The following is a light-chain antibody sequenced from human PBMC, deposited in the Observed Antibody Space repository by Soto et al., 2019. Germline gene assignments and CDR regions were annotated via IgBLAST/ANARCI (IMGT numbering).Light chain of an antibody. CDR2: DVS. V-gene: IGLV2-14*01. J-gene: IGLJ2*01. Sequence: QFALTQPASVSGSPGQSSTISCTGTSSDVGTYNYVSWYQQHPGKAPKLMIYDVSSRPSGVSNRFSGSKSGNTASLTISGLQAEDDADYYCSSYTSSSTVVFGGGTKLTVL. CDR3: SSYTSSSTVV. CDR1: SSDVGTYNY.